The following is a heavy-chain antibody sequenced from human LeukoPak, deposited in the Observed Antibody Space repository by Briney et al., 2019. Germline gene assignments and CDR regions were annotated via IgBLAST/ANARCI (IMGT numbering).Heavy chain of an antibody. D-gene: IGHD6-13*01. Sequence: GGSLRLSCAASGFTFSSYSMNWVRQAPGKGLEWVANIRQDGAERYYVDSVKGRFTISRDNAKNSVYLEMNSLRVEDTAVYYCAKDRVSSSRGGVDYWGQGTLVTVSS. J-gene: IGHJ4*02. V-gene: IGHV3-7*01. CDR1: GFTFSSYS. CDR2: IRQDGAER. CDR3: AKDRVSSSRGGVDY.